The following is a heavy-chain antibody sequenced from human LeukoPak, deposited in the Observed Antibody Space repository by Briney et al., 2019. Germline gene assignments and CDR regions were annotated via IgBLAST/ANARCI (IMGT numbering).Heavy chain of an antibody. CDR3: ARDRSRIAAAGGSDY. CDR1: GGTFSSYA. Sequence: SVKVSCKASGGTFSSYAISWVRQAPRQALEWMGRIIPILGIANYAQKFQGRVTITADKSTSTAYMELSSLRSEDTAVYYCARDRSRIAAAGGSDYWGQGTLVTVSS. CDR2: IIPILGIA. D-gene: IGHD6-13*01. J-gene: IGHJ4*02. V-gene: IGHV1-69*04.